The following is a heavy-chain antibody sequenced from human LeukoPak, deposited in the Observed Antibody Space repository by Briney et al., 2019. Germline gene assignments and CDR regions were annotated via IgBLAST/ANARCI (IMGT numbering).Heavy chain of an antibody. D-gene: IGHD6-6*01. J-gene: IGHJ4*02. CDR3: ASGGLYTSSSWGAEDY. V-gene: IGHV1-2*02. CDR2: INPNNGGT. CDR1: GYTFTGFY. Sequence: ASVKVSCKASGYTFTGFYMHWVRQAPRQGLEWMGWINPNNGGTNYAQKFQGRVTMTRDSSISTAYMELSRLRSDDTAVYYCASGGLYTSSSWGAEDYWGQGTLVTVSS.